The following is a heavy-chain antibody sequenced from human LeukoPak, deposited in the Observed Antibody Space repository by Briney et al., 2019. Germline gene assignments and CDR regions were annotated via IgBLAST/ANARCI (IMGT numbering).Heavy chain of an antibody. V-gene: IGHV3-7*04. J-gene: IGHJ4*02. CDR2: IKRDGSEK. D-gene: IGHD4-17*01. CDR1: GFTFSSYW. Sequence: PGGSLRLSCAASGFTFSSYWMSWVRQAPGKGLEMVANIKRDGSEKYYVDSVKGRFTISRDNAKNSLYLQMNSLRAEEAAVYYCARGYGDSIHFDYWGQGALVTVSS. CDR3: ARGYGDSIHFDY.